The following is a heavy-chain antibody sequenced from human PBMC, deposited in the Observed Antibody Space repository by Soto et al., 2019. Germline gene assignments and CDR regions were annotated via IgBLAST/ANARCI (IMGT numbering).Heavy chain of an antibody. J-gene: IGHJ4*02. CDR3: AKSPRRYSSSPGEYFDY. D-gene: IGHD6-6*01. V-gene: IGHV3-30*18. CDR2: ISYDGSNK. Sequence: GGSLRLSSEASGFTFSSYGMHWVRQAPGKGLEWVAVISYDGSNKYYADSVKGRFTISRDNSKNTLYLQMNSLRAEDTAVYYCAKSPRRYSSSPGEYFDYWGQGTLVTVSS. CDR1: GFTFSSYG.